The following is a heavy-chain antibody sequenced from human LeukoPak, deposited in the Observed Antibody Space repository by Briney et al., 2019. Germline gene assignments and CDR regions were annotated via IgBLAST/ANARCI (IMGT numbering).Heavy chain of an antibody. Sequence: GGSLRLSCAASGFTFSTYEINWVRQAPGKGLEWLSHISTSGSSIHYADSVKGRFTISRDNAKNSLYLQMNSLRVEDTAVYYCARSAVGVYYYYYMDVWGKGTTVTVSS. D-gene: IGHD3-16*01. J-gene: IGHJ6*03. CDR3: ARSAVGVYYYYYMDV. CDR1: GFTFSTYE. CDR2: ISTSGSSI. V-gene: IGHV3-48*03.